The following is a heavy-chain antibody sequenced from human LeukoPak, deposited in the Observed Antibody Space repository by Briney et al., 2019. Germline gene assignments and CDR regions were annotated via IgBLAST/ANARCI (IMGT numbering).Heavy chain of an antibody. CDR2: INHSGST. D-gene: IGHD5-18*01. Sequence: SETLSLTCAVYGGSFSGYYWSWIRQPPGKGPEWIGEINHSGSTNYNPSLKSRVTISVDTSKNQFSLKLCSVTAADTAVYYCARVSYGLYYYYYGMDVWGQGTTVTVSS. J-gene: IGHJ6*02. CDR1: GGSFSGYY. V-gene: IGHV4-34*01. CDR3: ARVSYGLYYYYYGMDV.